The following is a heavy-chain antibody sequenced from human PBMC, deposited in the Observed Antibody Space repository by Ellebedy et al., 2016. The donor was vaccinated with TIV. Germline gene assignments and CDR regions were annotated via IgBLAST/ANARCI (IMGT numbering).Heavy chain of an antibody. D-gene: IGHD1-26*01. Sequence: GESLKISXAASGFTFSSYSMNWVRQAPGKGLEWVSYISSSSSTIYYADSVKGRFTISRDNAKNSLYLQMNSLRAEDTAVYYCARALVPIVGAKSYYYYYGMDVWGQGTTVTVSS. V-gene: IGHV3-48*04. J-gene: IGHJ6*02. CDR1: GFTFSSYS. CDR3: ARALVPIVGAKSYYYYYGMDV. CDR2: ISSSSSTI.